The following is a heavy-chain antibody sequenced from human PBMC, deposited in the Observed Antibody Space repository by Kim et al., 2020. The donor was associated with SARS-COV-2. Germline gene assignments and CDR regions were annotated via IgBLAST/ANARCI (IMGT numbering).Heavy chain of an antibody. CDR2: ISSNGGST. D-gene: IGHD3-10*02. CDR3: VNSVRVVRYFDY. CDR1: GFTFSSYA. J-gene: IGHJ4*02. V-gene: IGHV3-64D*06. Sequence: GGSLRLSCSASGFTFSSYAMHWVRQAPGKGLEYVSAISSNGGSTYYADSVKGRFTISRNNSKNTLYLQMSSLRAEDTDVYYYVNSVRVVRYFDYWGQGTLVTVSS.